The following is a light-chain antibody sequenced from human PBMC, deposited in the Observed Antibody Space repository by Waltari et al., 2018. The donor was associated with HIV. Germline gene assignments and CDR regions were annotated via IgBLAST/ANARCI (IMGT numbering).Light chain of an antibody. CDR1: SPNTGSNY. J-gene: IGLJ3*02. Sequence: QSVLTQPPSASGTPGQSVTIPCSGSSPNTGSNYVSWYQPLPGTAPNLLIYRNNQRPSGVPDRFSGFKSGTSASLAISGLRSEDEADYYCAAWDDNLSGWVFGGGSKLTIL. CDR2: RNN. CDR3: AAWDDNLSGWV. V-gene: IGLV1-47*01.